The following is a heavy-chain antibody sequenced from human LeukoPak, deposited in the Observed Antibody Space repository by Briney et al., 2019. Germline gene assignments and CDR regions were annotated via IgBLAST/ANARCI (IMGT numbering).Heavy chain of an antibody. CDR2: MSPNSGDT. Sequence: RASVKVSCKASGYTFTSYDFNWVRQATGQRPEWMGWMSPNSGDTGYAQKFQDRVTMTRNTSISTAYMELSSLRSDDTAVYYCARTHSSGDIWGQGTMVTVSS. D-gene: IGHD6-19*01. J-gene: IGHJ3*02. V-gene: IGHV1-8*01. CDR3: ARTHSSGDI. CDR1: GYTFTSYD.